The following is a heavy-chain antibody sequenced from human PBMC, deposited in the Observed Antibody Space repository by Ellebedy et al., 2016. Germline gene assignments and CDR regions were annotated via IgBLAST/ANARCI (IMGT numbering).Heavy chain of an antibody. CDR2: IYYSGST. J-gene: IGHJ5*02. CDR1: GGSISSYY. CDR3: ARSLDGDYGGWFDP. Sequence: SETLSLTCTVSGGSISSYYWSWIRQPPGKGLEWIGYIYYSGSTNYNPSLKSRVTISVDTSKNQFSLKLSSVTAADTAVYYCARSLDGDYGGWFDPWGQGTLVTVSS. D-gene: IGHD4-17*01. V-gene: IGHV4-59*01.